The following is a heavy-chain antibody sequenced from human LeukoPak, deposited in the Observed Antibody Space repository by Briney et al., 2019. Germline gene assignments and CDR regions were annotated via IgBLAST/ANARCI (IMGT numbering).Heavy chain of an antibody. CDR3: AREGYYYTSSGYLHYFDY. V-gene: IGHV1-69*13. CDR1: GYTFTSYA. J-gene: IGHJ4*02. D-gene: IGHD3-22*01. Sequence: GASVKVSCKASGYTFTSYAMNWVRQAPGQGLEWMGGITPTFGTATYAQKFQGRVTITADESTSTAYMELSSLRSYDTAVYFCAREGYYYTSSGYLHYFDYWGQGTLVTVSS. CDR2: ITPTFGTA.